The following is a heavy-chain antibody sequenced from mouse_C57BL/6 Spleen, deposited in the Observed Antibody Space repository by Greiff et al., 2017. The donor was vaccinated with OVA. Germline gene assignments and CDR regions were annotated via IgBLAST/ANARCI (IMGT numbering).Heavy chain of an antibody. D-gene: IGHD1-1*01. CDR2: INPSSGYT. V-gene: IGHV1-7*01. CDR3: AKYYGSSYDAMDY. J-gene: IGHJ4*01. Sequence: QVQLQQSGAELAKPGASVKLSCKASGYTFTSYWMHWVKQRPGQGLEWIGYINPSSGYTKYNQKFKDKATLTADKSSSTAYMQQSSLTYEDSAVYYFAKYYGSSYDAMDYWGQGTTVTVSS. CDR1: GYTFTSYW.